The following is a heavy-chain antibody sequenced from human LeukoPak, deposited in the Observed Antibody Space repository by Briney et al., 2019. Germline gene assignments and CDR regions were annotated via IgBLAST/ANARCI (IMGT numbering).Heavy chain of an antibody. CDR2: IKSKTDGGTT. J-gene: IGHJ3*01. Sequence: GGSLRLSCAASGFTFSTNSMNWVRQAPGKGLEWVGRIKSKTDGGTTDYAAPVKGRFTISRDDSKNTVFLQMNSLKTEDTALYYCATEFPIATQGWGQGTMVTVSS. D-gene: IGHD6-6*01. CDR3: ATEFPIATQG. CDR1: GFTFSTNS. V-gene: IGHV3-15*01.